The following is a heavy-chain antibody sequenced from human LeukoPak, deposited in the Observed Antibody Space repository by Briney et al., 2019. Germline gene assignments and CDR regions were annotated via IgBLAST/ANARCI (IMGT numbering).Heavy chain of an antibody. D-gene: IGHD3-10*01. Sequence: GGSLRLSCAASGFTFSSYGMHWVRQAPGKGLEWVAVTSYDGSNKYYADSVKGRFTISRDNSKNTLYLQMNSLRAEDTAVYYCAKGYWGSGRRGFMDVWGKGTTVTVSS. CDR3: AKGYWGSGRRGFMDV. J-gene: IGHJ6*04. CDR1: GFTFSSYG. V-gene: IGHV3-30*18. CDR2: TSYDGSNK.